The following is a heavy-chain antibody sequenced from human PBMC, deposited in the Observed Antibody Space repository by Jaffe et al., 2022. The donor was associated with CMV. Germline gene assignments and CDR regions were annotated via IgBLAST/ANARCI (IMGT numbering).Heavy chain of an antibody. CDR3: ARDSITMVRGADY. Sequence: EVQLVESGGGLVKPGGSLRLSCAASGFTFSSYSMNWVRQAPGKGLEWVSSISSSSSYIYYADSVKGRFTISRDNAKNSLYLQMNSLRAEDTAVYYCARDSITMVRGADYWGQGTLVTVSS. J-gene: IGHJ4*02. V-gene: IGHV3-21*01. CDR1: GFTFSSYS. CDR2: ISSSSSYI. D-gene: IGHD3-10*01.